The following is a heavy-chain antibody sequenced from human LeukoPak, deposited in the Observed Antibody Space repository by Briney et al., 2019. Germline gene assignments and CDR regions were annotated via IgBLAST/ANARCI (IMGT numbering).Heavy chain of an antibody. V-gene: IGHV3-23*01. CDR1: GFTFSSYA. CDR3: ARGRDYDSTGYLDY. CDR2: ISGSGGST. Sequence: PGGSLRLSCAASGFTFSSYAMSWVRQAPGKGLEWVSAISGSGGSTYYADSVKGRFTISRDNSKNTLYLQMNSLRAEDTAVYYCARGRDYDSTGYLDYWGQGTLVTVSS. J-gene: IGHJ4*02. D-gene: IGHD3-22*01.